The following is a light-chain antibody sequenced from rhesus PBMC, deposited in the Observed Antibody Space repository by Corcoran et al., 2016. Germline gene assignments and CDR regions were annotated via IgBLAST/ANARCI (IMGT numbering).Light chain of an antibody. V-gene: IGKV1-22*01. CDR1: QGLSSW. CDR2: KAY. CDR3: QQYSSRPGT. Sequence: DIQMTQSPSSLSASVGDTVTITCRASQGLSSWLAWYQQKPGKAPNLLIFKAYTLQSWVPSRFSGRGSGTDCTLTIISLQSEDFATYYCQQYSSRPGTFGQGTRVEIK. J-gene: IGKJ1*01.